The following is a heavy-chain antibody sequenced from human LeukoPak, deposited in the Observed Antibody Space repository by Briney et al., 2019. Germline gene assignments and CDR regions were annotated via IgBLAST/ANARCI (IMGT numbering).Heavy chain of an antibody. J-gene: IGHJ4*02. CDR2: ISAYNGNT. CDR3: AVHSSGPSWYYFDY. CDR1: GYTFTSYG. Sequence: GASVKVSCKASGYTFTSYGISWVRQAPGQGLEWMGWISAYNGNTNYAQKLQGRVTMTTDTSTSTAYMELRSLRSDDTAVYYCAVHSSGPSWYYFDYWGQGTLVTASS. D-gene: IGHD6-19*01. V-gene: IGHV1-18*01.